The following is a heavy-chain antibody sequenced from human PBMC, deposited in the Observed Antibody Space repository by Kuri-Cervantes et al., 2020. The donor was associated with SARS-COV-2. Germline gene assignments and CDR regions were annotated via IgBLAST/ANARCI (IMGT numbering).Heavy chain of an antibody. D-gene: IGHD5-18*01. V-gene: IGHV4-39*01. CDR3: ARRPREEDHSFHWYFDL. Sequence: SETLSLTCTVSGGSISSSSYYWGWIRQPPGKGLEWIGSSYYSGSTYYNPSPKSRVTISLDTSKNQFSLRLSSVTAADTAVYYCARRPREEDHSFHWYFDLWGRGTLVTVSS. CDR1: GGSISSSSYY. CDR2: SYYSGST. J-gene: IGHJ2*01.